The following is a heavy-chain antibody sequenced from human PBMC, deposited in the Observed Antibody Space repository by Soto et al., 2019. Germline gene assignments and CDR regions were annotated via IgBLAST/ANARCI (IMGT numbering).Heavy chain of an antibody. CDR2: ISSSGSTI. Sequence: EVQLVESGEGLVQPGGSLRLSCAASGFTFSSYEMNWVRQAPGKGLEWVSYISSSGSTIYYADSVKGRFTISRDNAKNSLYLQMNSLRAEDTAVYYCAREPGLGYCSGGSCQGAFDIWGQGTMVTVSS. CDR3: AREPGLGYCSGGSCQGAFDI. CDR1: GFTFSSYE. J-gene: IGHJ3*02. D-gene: IGHD2-15*01. V-gene: IGHV3-48*03.